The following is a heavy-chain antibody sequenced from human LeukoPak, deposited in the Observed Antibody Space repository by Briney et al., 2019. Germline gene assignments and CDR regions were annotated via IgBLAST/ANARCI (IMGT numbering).Heavy chain of an antibody. CDR3: ARTGVLLWFGELYLGY. CDR2: INTNTGNP. CDR1: GYTFTSYA. Sequence: GGSLRLSCAASGYTFTSYAMNWVRQAPGRGLEWMGWINTNTGNPTYAQGFTGRFVFSLDTSVSTAYLQISSLKAEDTAVYYCARTGVLLWFGELYLGYWGQGTLVAVSS. V-gene: IGHV7-4-1*02. J-gene: IGHJ4*02. D-gene: IGHD3-10*01.